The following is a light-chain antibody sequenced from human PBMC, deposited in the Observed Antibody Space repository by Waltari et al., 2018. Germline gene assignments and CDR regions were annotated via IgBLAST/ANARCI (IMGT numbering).Light chain of an antibody. J-gene: IGKJ3*01. Sequence: DVQMTQSPSSLSASVGDRVPITCQASQDINNYLNWYQQKPGRAPNLLIYHTSNLQTGVPSRFSGSRSGTDYTFTISNLQPEDVATYYCQQYDDLFTFGPGTKVDLK. CDR3: QQYDDLFT. CDR1: QDINNY. CDR2: HTS. V-gene: IGKV1-33*01.